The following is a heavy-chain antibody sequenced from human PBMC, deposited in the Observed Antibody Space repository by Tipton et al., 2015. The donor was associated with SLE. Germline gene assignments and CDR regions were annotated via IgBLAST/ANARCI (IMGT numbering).Heavy chain of an antibody. CDR2: ISHSGST. Sequence: TLSLTCAVYGGSFSGYYWSWIRQPPEKGLVWIGEISHSGSTNYNPSLKSRVTISVDTSKNQLSLKLSSVTAADTAVYYCARGDIVGATPHYGMDVWGQGTTVTVSS. CDR1: GGSFSGYY. D-gene: IGHD1-26*01. V-gene: IGHV4-34*01. CDR3: ARGDIVGATPHYGMDV. J-gene: IGHJ6*02.